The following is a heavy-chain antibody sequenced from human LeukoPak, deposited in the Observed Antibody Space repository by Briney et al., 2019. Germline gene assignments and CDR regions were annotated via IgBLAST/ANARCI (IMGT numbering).Heavy chain of an antibody. V-gene: IGHV3-30*02. Sequence: DSVKGRFTISRDNSKNTLYLQMNSLRAEDTAVYYCAKAELGVDTFFDYWGQGTLVTVSS. CDR3: AKAELGVDTFFDY. D-gene: IGHD3-3*01. J-gene: IGHJ4*02.